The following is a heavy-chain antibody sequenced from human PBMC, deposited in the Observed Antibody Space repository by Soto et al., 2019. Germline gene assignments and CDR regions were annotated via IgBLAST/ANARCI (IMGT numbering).Heavy chain of an antibody. CDR3: ARGVGSSPPRY. Sequence: SETLSLTCTISGGSISVYYWSWIRQSPRQGLEWIGYVYDNGRPYYSPSLKSRVTISADTTKNQISLKLTSATAADTAVYYCARGVGSSPPRYWGRGTLVTVSS. D-gene: IGHD3-9*01. V-gene: IGHV4-59*01. J-gene: IGHJ4*02. CDR2: VYDNGRP. CDR1: GGSISVYY.